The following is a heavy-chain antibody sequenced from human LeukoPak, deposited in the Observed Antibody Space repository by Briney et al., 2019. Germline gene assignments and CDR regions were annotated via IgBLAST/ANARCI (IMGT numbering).Heavy chain of an antibody. D-gene: IGHD3-22*01. CDR2: ISYDGSNK. V-gene: IGHV3-30-3*01. CDR1: GFTFSSYA. CDR3: ARDPSHYYDSSGYWFDP. J-gene: IGHJ5*02. Sequence: GGSLRLSCAASGFTFSSYAMHWVRQAPGKGLEWVAVISYDGSNKYYADSVKGRFTISRDNSKNTLYLQMNSLRAEDTAVYYCARDPSHYYDSSGYWFDPWGQGTLVTVPS.